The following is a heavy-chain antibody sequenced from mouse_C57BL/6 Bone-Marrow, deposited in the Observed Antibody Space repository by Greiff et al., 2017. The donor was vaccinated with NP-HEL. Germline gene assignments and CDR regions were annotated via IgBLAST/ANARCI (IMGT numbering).Heavy chain of an antibody. D-gene: IGHD1-1*01. J-gene: IGHJ4*01. CDR3: ARHGSSGVGY. Sequence: VKQRPGHGLEWIGALYPGCGSTNYNEKFKSKATLTVDTSSSTAYMQLSSLTSEDSAVYYCARHGSSGVGYWGQGTSVTVSS. CDR2: LYPGCGST. V-gene: IGHV1-55*01.